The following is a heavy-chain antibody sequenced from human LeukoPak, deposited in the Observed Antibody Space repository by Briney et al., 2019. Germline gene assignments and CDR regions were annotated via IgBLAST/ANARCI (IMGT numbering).Heavy chain of an antibody. V-gene: IGHV3-53*01. CDR3: ASSVVPAAMIGRAFDI. CDR2: IYSGGST. D-gene: IGHD2-2*01. CDR1: GFTVSSNY. Sequence: GGSLRLSCAASGFTVSSNYMSWVRQAPGKGLEWVSAIYSGGSTYYADSVKGRFTISRDNSKNTLYLQMNSLRAEDTAVYYCASSVVPAAMIGRAFDIWGQGTMVTVSS. J-gene: IGHJ3*02.